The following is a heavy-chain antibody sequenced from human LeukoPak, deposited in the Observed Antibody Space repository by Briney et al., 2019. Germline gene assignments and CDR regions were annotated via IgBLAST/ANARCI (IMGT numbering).Heavy chain of an antibody. Sequence: PGGSLRLSCAASGFTFSSYNMNWVRQAPGKGLEWVSYISSGSSTIYYADSVKGRLTISRDSAKNSLYLQMNSLRAEDTAVYYCAKDVPTAYFDYWGQGTLVTVSS. D-gene: IGHD2-2*01. CDR2: ISSGSSTI. V-gene: IGHV3-48*01. CDR3: AKDVPTAYFDY. J-gene: IGHJ4*02. CDR1: GFTFSSYN.